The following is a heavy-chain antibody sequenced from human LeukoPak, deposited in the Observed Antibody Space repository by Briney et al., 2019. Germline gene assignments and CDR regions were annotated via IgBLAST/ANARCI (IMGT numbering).Heavy chain of an antibody. J-gene: IGHJ4*02. Sequence: GSSVKVSCKAFGGTFNTYDINWVRQAPGQGLEWMGRIIPGLHITNYAQRFHGRVTISADKSTSTTYLELNNLGSEDTAVYFCSLSKRTSDGSAVDYWGPGTLAAVSS. CDR3: SLSKRTSDGSAVDY. D-gene: IGHD5-24*01. CDR1: GGTFNTYD. V-gene: IGHV1-69*04. CDR2: IIPGLHIT.